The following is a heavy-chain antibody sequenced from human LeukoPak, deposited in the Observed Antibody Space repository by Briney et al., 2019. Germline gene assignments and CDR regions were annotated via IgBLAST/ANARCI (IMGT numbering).Heavy chain of an antibody. CDR3: ARHGGLGWYFFDY. CDR2: IYYSGST. V-gene: IGHV4-59*08. CDR1: GGSISSYY. D-gene: IGHD4-23*01. J-gene: IGHJ4*02. Sequence: SETLSLTCTVSGGSISSYYWSWIRQPPGKGLEWIGYIYYSGSTNYNPSLKSRVTISVDTSKNQFSLKLSSVTAADTAVYYCARHGGLGWYFFDYWGQGTLVTVSS.